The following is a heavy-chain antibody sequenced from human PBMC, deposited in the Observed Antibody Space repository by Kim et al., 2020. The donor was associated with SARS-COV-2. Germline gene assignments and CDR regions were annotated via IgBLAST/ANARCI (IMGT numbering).Heavy chain of an antibody. CDR2: IIPILGIT. Sequence: SVKVSCKTSGGTFSSYAINWVRQAPGQGLEWMGRIIPILGITDYAQKFQGRVTINADKSTSTAYMELSSLRFEDTAVYYCARGRGSSTSFNWFDPWGQG. D-gene: IGHD2-2*01. CDR3: ARGRGSSTSFNWFDP. J-gene: IGHJ5*02. V-gene: IGHV1-69*04. CDR1: GGTFSSYA.